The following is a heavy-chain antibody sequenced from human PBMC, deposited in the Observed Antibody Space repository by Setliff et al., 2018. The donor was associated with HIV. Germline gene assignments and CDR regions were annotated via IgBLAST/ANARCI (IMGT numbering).Heavy chain of an antibody. CDR2: INAGDDNT. V-gene: IGHV1-3*01. CDR1: GYTFGTNA. CDR3: ARGSCSGCYLSDY. J-gene: IGHJ4*02. Sequence: ASVKVSCKAFGYTFGTNAIHWVRQAPRQRLEWMGYINAGDDNTRYSEKFQGRVTITRDTSANTAYMELSSLRSEDTAVYYCARGSCSGCYLSDYWGLGTLVTVSS. D-gene: IGHD6-19*01.